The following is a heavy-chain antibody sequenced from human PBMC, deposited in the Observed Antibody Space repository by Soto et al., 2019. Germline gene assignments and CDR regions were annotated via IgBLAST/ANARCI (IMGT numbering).Heavy chain of an antibody. J-gene: IGHJ5*02. CDR1: GYAFTNYG. D-gene: IGHD3-3*01. CDR3: VVDFLHYDVWTGDYSDCGDP. Sequence: QIAMVQSGGEVKKPGATVKVSCKTPGYAFTNYGISWVRQAPGQGPEWMARISTYNGDINYAQSFQGRLTLTTDSSTTTAYMELRSLTSYDTAVYYCVVDFLHYDVWTGDYSDCGDPWGQATLVTVSP. CDR2: ISTYNGDI. V-gene: IGHV1-18*01.